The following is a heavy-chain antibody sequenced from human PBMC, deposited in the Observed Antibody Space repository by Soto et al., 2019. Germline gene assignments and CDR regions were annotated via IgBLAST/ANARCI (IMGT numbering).Heavy chain of an antibody. CDR2: IKSKFDGETI. V-gene: IGHV3-15*01. J-gene: IGHJ4*01. Sequence: PGGSLRLSSAASGSNFSRAWMSWVRQAPGKGLEWVGRIKSKFDGETIDYAAPVKGRFTISRDDSKNIVYLQMNSLNTEDTAVYYCATGLLRYYAYWGHGTLVTVSS. CDR3: ATGLLRYYAY. CDR1: GSNFSRAW. D-gene: IGHD3-9*01.